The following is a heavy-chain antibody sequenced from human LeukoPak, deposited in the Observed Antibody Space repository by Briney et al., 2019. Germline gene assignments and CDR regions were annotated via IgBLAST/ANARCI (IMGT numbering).Heavy chain of an antibody. V-gene: IGHV3-11*04. CDR3: ATSFSTPANY. CDR2: ISGSGSDI. D-gene: IGHD2-2*01. J-gene: IGHJ4*02. CDR1: GISFSDSY. Sequence: GGSLRLSCVVSGISFSDSYRTWIRQTPGKGLEWLAYISGSGSDICYADSVKGRFTISRDNAKNSVYLQMNSLRAEDTAVYYCATSFSTPANYWGQGTLVTVSS.